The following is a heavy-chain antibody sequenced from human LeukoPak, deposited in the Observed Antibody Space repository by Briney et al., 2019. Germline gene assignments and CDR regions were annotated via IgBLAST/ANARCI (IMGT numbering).Heavy chain of an antibody. Sequence: GGSLRLSCSASGFTFSSYAMHWVRQAPGKGLEYVSAISSNGGSTYYADSVKGRFTISRDNSKNTLYLQMSSLRAEDTAVYYCAGHSRHWLVFVDYWGQGSLVTVSS. J-gene: IGHJ4*02. V-gene: IGHV3-64D*09. CDR3: AGHSRHWLVFVDY. D-gene: IGHD6-19*01. CDR2: ISSNGGST. CDR1: GFTFSSYA.